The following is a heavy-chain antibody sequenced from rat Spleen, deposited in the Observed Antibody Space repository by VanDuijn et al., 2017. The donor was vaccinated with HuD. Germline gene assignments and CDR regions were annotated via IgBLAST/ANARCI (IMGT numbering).Heavy chain of an antibody. Sequence: QVHLKESGPGLVQPSQTLSLTCTVSGFSLSRHGVIWVRQPPGKGLEWMGVIWGNGNTNYKSTLTSRLSISRDTSKSQVFLRMNNLQTEDTAMYFCASQYYYDGYYRDYWGQGVMVTVSS. D-gene: IGHD1-12*03. CDR3: ASQYYYDGYYRDY. CDR1: GFSLSRHG. V-gene: IGHV2S61*01. J-gene: IGHJ2*01. CDR2: IWGNGNT.